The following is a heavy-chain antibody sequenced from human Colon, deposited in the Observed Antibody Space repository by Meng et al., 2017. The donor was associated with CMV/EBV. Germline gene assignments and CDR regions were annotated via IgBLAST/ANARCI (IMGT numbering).Heavy chain of an antibody. CDR2: TIPHLGVT. CDR3: ARERPIAVAGTGAERKPTIDY. J-gene: IGHJ4*02. D-gene: IGHD6-19*01. V-gene: IGHV1-69*04. Sequence: YPISWVRQAPGQGLEWVGRTIPHLGVTNYAPRFQDRVTISADRSTGTAYMMLSSLTSDDTAVYYCARERPIAVAGTGAERKPTIDYWGQGTLVTVSS. CDR1: YP.